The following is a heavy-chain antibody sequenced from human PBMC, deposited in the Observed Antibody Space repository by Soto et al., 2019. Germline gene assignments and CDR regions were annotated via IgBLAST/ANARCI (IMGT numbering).Heavy chain of an antibody. CDR2: FDPEDGET. CDR1: GYTLTELS. D-gene: IGHD1-26*01. CDR3: ATNMGASRYRWFDP. Sequence: ASVKVSCKVSGYTLTELSMHWVRQAPGKGLEWMGGFDPEDGETIYAQKFQGRVTMTEDTSTDTAYMELGSLRSEDTAVYYCATNMGASRYRWFDPWGQGTLVTVS. J-gene: IGHJ5*02. V-gene: IGHV1-24*01.